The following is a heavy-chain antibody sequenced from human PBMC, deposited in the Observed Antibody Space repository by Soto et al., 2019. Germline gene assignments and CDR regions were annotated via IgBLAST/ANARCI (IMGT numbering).Heavy chain of an antibody. Sequence: GASVKVSCQASGGTFDKFIMNWVRQTPGRGLEWMGGIVTMVGSPTYAEKFKGRVRISATGSATTTYMEVTSLRSEDTAIYYCARNGTYGSSRSHYSGMDVWGQGTTVTVSS. D-gene: IGHD3-10*01. J-gene: IGHJ6*02. CDR2: IVTMVGSP. V-gene: IGHV1-69*13. CDR3: ARNGTYGSSRSHYSGMDV. CDR1: GGTFDKFI.